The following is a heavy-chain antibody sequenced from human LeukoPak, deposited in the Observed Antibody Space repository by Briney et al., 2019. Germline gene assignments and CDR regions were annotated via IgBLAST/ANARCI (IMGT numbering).Heavy chain of an antibody. V-gene: IGHV3-7*01. CDR1: GFTFTDYW. J-gene: IGHJ4*02. CDR3: ARGAGTGNYYAY. Sequence: GGSLRLSCAASGFTFTDYWMTWVRQAPGKGLEWEANINLDGSEKWYVDSVRGRFTISRDNARNSLYLQMNGLRADDTAVYYCARGAGTGNYYAYWGQGTLVTVSS. D-gene: IGHD1-1*01. CDR2: INLDGSEK.